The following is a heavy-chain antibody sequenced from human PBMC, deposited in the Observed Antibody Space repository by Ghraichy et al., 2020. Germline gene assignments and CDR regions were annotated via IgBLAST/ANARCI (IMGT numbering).Heavy chain of an antibody. J-gene: IGHJ4*02. D-gene: IGHD2-15*01. CDR1: GFTFKTFG. V-gene: IGHV3-48*02. CDR3: ARSSHDLYCSVSSCYFDY. Sequence: GGSLRLSCTASGFTFKTFGMNWVRQAPGKGLEWISYIGYGGNMISDADSVKGRFTISRDDARNSLYLQMDSLTDEDTAVYYCARSSHDLYCSVSSCYFDYWGKGTLVTVSS. CDR2: IGYGGNMI.